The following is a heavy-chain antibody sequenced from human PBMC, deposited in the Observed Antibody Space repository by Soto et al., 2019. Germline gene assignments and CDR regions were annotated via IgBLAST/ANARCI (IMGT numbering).Heavy chain of an antibody. CDR3: AGEDIRAHPSGMDV. Sequence: MCSPHHSHEQGLEWMGWINPNSGGTNYAQKFQGWVTMTRDTSISTAYMELSRLRSDDTAVYYCAGEDIRAHPSGMDVWGQGTTVTVSS. D-gene: IGHD5-12*01. CDR2: INPNSGGT. V-gene: IGHV1-2*04. J-gene: IGHJ6*02.